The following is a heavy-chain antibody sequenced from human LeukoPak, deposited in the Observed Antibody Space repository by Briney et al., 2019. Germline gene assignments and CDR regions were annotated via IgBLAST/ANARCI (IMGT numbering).Heavy chain of an antibody. D-gene: IGHD3-10*01. V-gene: IGHV3-21*06. CDR1: GFTFSNYN. Sequence: GGSLRLSCAASGFTFSNYNFYWVRQAPGKGLEWVSSISSTSSYIYYADSVKGRFTISRDNAKDSLYLQMNSLRAEDTAVYYCARALWSGPVYYGMDVWGQGTTVTVSS. CDR2: ISSTSSYI. CDR3: ARALWSGPVYYGMDV. J-gene: IGHJ6*02.